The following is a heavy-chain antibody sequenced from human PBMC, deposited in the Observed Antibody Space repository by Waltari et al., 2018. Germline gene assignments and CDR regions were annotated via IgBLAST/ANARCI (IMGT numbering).Heavy chain of an antibody. CDR1: GCPFSSYG. CDR2: ISGSGTTI. Sequence: EVQLVESGGGLVQPGGSLRLSGAASGCPFSSYGMNWVRQAPGKGLEWISYISGSGTTIYSADSVKRRFTISRDDAENSLYLQMNSLGAEDTALYYCARRFDSWGQGTRVTVSS. V-gene: IGHV3-48*03. J-gene: IGHJ4*02. CDR3: ARRFDS.